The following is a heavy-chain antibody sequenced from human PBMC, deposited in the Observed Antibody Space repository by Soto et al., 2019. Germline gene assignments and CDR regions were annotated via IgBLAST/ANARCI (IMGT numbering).Heavy chain of an antibody. D-gene: IGHD3-3*01. CDR1: GGSISRGGYY. J-gene: IGHJ5*02. V-gene: IGHV4-39*01. Sequence: SETLSPTCTVSGGSISRGGYYWSWIRQHPGKGLEWIGYIYYSGSTYYNPSLKSRLSISVDTSKNQFSLKLSTVTAADTAVYYCARQDDFWSGSGWFDPWGQGTLVTVSS. CDR2: IYYSGST. CDR3: ARQDDFWSGSGWFDP.